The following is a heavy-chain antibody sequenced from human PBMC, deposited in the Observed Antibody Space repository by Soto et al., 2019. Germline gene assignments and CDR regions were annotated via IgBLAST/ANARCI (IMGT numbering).Heavy chain of an antibody. V-gene: IGHV3-7*01. CDR2: IKQDGSEK. CDR3: AQRGRYYWYFDL. Sequence: GGSLRLSCAASGFTFSNYWMSWVRQAPGKGLEWVTNIKQDGSEKYYVDSVKGRFTVSRDNAKNSLYLQMNSLRAEDTAVYYRAQRGRYYWYFDLWGRGTLVTVSS. CDR1: GFTFSNYW. J-gene: IGHJ2*01.